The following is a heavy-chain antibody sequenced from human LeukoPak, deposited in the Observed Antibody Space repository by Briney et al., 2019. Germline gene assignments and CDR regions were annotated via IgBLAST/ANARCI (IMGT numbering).Heavy chain of an antibody. CDR1: GGTFSSYA. D-gene: IGHD3-22*01. V-gene: IGHV1-69*13. J-gene: IGHJ4*02. CDR2: IIPIFGTA. Sequence: ASVKVSCKASGGTFSSYAISWVRQAPGQGLEWMGGIIPIFGTANYAQKFQGRVTITADESTSTAYMELSSLRSEDTAVYYCARYGYDSSGYSRWGQGTLVTVSS. CDR3: ARYGYDSSGYSR.